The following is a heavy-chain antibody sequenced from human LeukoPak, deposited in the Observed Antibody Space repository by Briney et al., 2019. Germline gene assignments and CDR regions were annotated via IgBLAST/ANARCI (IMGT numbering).Heavy chain of an antibody. CDR1: GGSISSSSYY. CDR2: IYYSGST. D-gene: IGHD5-12*01. Sequence: SETLSLTCTVSGGSISSSSYYWGWIRQPPGKGLEWIGSIYYSGSTYYSPSLKSRVTISVDTSKNQFSLKLSSVTAADTAVYYCARRGGSGYDLHFDYWGQGTLVTVSS. CDR3: ARRGGSGYDLHFDY. J-gene: IGHJ4*02. V-gene: IGHV4-39*01.